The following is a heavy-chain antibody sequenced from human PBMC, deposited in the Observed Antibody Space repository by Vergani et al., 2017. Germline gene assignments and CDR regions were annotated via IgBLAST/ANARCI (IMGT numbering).Heavy chain of an antibody. J-gene: IGHJ6*02. CDR3: ARRAIGYCSSTSCFHDYYYYGMDV. CDR1: GYTFTSYG. V-gene: IGHV1-18*01. CDR2: ISAYNGNT. Sequence: QVQLVQAGAEVKKPGASVMVSCKSSGYTFTSYGISWVRQAPGQGLEWMGWISAYNGNTNYAQKLQGRVTMTTDTSTSTAYMELRSLRSDDTAVYYCARRAIGYCSSTSCFHDYYYYGMDVWGQGTTVTVSS. D-gene: IGHD2-2*01.